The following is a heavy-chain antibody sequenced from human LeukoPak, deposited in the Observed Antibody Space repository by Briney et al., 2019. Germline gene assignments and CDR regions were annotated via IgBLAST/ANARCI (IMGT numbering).Heavy chain of an antibody. Sequence: QPGTSLRLSCAASGFTFSSYSMHWVRQAPGKGLEWVAVIWYDGSNKYYADSVKGRFTISRDNSKNTLYLQMNSLRAEDTAVYYCARDNVDTAMRFDYWGQGTLVTVSS. D-gene: IGHD5-18*01. V-gene: IGHV3-33*08. CDR2: IWYDGSNK. CDR3: ARDNVDTAMRFDY. J-gene: IGHJ4*02. CDR1: GFTFSSYS.